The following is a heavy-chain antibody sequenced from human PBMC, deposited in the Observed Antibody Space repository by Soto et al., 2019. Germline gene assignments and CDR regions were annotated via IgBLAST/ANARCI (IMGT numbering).Heavy chain of an antibody. CDR3: VKDESINWYSGHFRH. J-gene: IGHJ1*01. Sequence: LRVNCTATGFPFDDYAMHWVRQVPGKGLEWVAGINWNSGSIGYGDSVKGRFAISRDNAKNSLHLQMNSLSAEDTAFYYCVKDESINWYSGHFRHWGQGTLVPVS. D-gene: IGHD6-13*01. CDR2: INWNSGSI. V-gene: IGHV3-9*01. CDR1: GFPFDDYA.